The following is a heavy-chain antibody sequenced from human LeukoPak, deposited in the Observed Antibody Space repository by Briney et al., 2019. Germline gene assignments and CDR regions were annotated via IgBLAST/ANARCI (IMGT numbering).Heavy chain of an antibody. D-gene: IGHD3-10*01. V-gene: IGHV4-30-4*01. CDR2: IYYSGST. CDR1: GGSISSGDYY. J-gene: IGHJ3*02. Sequence: SQTLSLTCTVSGGSISSGDYYWSWIRQPPGKGLEWIGYIYYSGSTYYNPSLKSRVTISVDTSKNQFSLKLSSVTAADTAVYYCARDRARITMVRGVIIGAFDIWGQGTMVTVSS. CDR3: ARDRARITMVRGVIIGAFDI.